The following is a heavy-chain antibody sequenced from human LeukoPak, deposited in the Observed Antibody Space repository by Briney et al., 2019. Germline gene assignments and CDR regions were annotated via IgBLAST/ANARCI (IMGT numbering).Heavy chain of an antibody. J-gene: IGHJ4*02. CDR1: GGSISSSSYY. D-gene: IGHD3-3*01. V-gene: IGHV4-39*01. CDR2: IYYSGST. Sequence: SETLSLTCTVSGGSISSSSYYWGWIRQPPGKGLEWIGSIYYSGSTYYNPSLKSRVTISVDTSKNQFSLKLSSVTAADTAVYYCARRPPRDDFWSGYYSDYWGQGTLVTVSS. CDR3: ARRPPRDDFWSGYYSDY.